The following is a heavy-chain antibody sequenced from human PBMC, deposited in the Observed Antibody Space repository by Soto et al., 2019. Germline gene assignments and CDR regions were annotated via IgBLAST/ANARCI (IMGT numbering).Heavy chain of an antibody. Sequence: EVQLLESGGGLVQPGGSLRLSCAASGFTFSSYAMSWVRQAPGKGLEWVSAISGSGGSTYYADSVKGRFTISRDNSKNTLYRQMNSRRAEDRALYSCGKGPGDRSVYPYNWSAPGAREPWSPSPQ. CDR1: GFTFSSYA. J-gene: IGHJ5*02. D-gene: IGHD3-22*01. CDR3: GKGPGDRSVYPYNWSAP. CDR2: ISGSGGST. V-gene: IGHV3-23*01.